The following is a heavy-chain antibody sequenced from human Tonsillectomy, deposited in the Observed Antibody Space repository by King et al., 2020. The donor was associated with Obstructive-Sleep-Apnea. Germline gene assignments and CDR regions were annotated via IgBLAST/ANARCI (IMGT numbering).Heavy chain of an antibody. CDR1: GGSISSYY. CDR2: IYHTGRT. V-gene: IGHV4-59*08. J-gene: IGHJ5*02. CDR3: ARRPPFRLVVTEGWFDP. D-gene: IGHD2-21*02. Sequence: VQLQESGPGLVKPSETLSLTCTVSGGSISSYYWSWIRQPPGKGPEWIGFIYHTGRTYYNLSLKSRVTISVDTSKNQFSLRLTSVTAAVTAVYYCARRPPFRLVVTEGWFDPWGQGTLVTVSS.